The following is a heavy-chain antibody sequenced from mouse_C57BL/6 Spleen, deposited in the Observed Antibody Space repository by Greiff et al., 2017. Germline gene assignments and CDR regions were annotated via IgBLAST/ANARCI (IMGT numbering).Heavy chain of an antibody. Sequence: VQLQQSGAELVKPGASVKMSCKASGYTFTSYWITWVKQRPGQGLEWIGDIYPGSGSTNYNEKFKSKATLTVDTSSSTAYMQLSSLTSEDSAVYYCARGAYYGRKAWFAYWGQGTLVTVSA. D-gene: IGHD1-1*02. J-gene: IGHJ3*01. V-gene: IGHV1-55*01. CDR1: GYTFTSYW. CDR3: ARGAYYGRKAWFAY. CDR2: IYPGSGST.